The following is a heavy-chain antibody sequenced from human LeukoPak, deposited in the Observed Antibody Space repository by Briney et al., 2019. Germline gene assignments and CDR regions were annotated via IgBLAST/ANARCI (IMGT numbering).Heavy chain of an antibody. Sequence: GGSLRLSCAASGFTFNDYSMNWVRQAPGKGLEWVSYISSSSSTIYYADSVKGRFTISRDNAKNSLYLQMNSLRAEDTAVYYCARGLTEYSSSWYAPNWFDPWGQGTLVTVSS. D-gene: IGHD6-13*01. V-gene: IGHV3-48*04. CDR3: ARGLTEYSSSWYAPNWFDP. J-gene: IGHJ5*02. CDR1: GFTFNDYS. CDR2: ISSSSSTI.